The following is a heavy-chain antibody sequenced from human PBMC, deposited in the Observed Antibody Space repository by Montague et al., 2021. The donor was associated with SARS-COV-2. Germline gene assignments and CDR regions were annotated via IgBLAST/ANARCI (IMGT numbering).Heavy chain of an antibody. CDR1: GFTFGDYA. V-gene: IGHV3-49*04. CDR3: TSNASPYYGVDV. D-gene: IGHD2-2*01. J-gene: IGHJ6*02. CDR2: IRARAYGGTT. Sequence: SLRLSCAGSGFTFGDYAMSWVRQAPGKGLQWVGIIRARAYGGTTDYAPSVKGRFTISRDDSRSIAYLQLNSLKTEDTAVYYCTSNASPYYGVDVWGQGTTVTVSS.